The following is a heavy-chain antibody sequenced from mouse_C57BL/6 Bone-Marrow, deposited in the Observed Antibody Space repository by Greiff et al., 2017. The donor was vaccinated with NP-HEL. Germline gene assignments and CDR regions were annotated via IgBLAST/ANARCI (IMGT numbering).Heavy chain of an antibody. CDR1: GYTFTSYW. CDR2: IDPSDSYT. V-gene: IGHV1-69*01. CDR3: ARRGSSGYVTY. J-gene: IGHJ3*01. D-gene: IGHD3-2*02. Sequence: QVQLKQPGAELVMPGASVKLSCKASGYTFTSYWMHWVKQRPGQGLEWIGEIDPSDSYTNYNQKFKGKSTLTVDKSSSTAYMQLSSLTSEDSAVYYCARRGSSGYVTYWGQGTLVTAS.